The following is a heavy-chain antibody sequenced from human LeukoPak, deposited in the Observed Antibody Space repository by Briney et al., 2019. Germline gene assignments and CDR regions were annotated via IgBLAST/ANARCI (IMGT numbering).Heavy chain of an antibody. J-gene: IGHJ5*02. D-gene: IGHD3-3*01. CDR1: GGSFSGYY. V-gene: IGHV4-34*01. CDR2: INHSGST. Sequence: SEILSLTCAVYGGSFSGYYWSWIRQPPGKGLEWLGEINHSGSTNYNPSLKSRVTISVDTSKNQFSLKLSSVTAADTAVYYCARDASRDFWSGSAFDPWGQGTLVTVSS. CDR3: ARDASRDFWSGSAFDP.